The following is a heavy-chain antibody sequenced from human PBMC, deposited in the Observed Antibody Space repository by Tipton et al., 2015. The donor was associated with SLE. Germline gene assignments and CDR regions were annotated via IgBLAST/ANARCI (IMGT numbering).Heavy chain of an antibody. V-gene: IGHV1-69*09. CDR2: IIPILGIA. J-gene: IGHJ2*01. CDR3: ARDRSTHGVCWYFDL. D-gene: IGHD4-17*01. Sequence: QLVQSGAEVKKPGSSVKVSCKASGGTFSSYTISWVRQAPGQGLEWMGRIIPILGIANYAQKFQGRVTMTTDTSTSTAYMELRSLRSDDTAVYYCARDRSTHGVCWYFDLWGRGTLVTVSS. CDR1: GGTFSSYT.